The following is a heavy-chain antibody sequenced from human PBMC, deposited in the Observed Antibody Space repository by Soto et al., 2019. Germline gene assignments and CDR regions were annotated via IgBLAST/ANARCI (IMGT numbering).Heavy chain of an antibody. CDR3: ARDLVYYYGIFGNGSAY. CDR1: GYTFTGYY. J-gene: IGHJ4*02. CDR2: INPNSGGT. D-gene: IGHD3-10*01. V-gene: IGHV1-2*02. Sequence: XSVKVSCKDSGYTFTGYYMHWVRQAPGQGLEWMGWINPNSGGTNYAQQFQGRVTMTRDTSISTAYMELSRLRSDDPAVYYCARDLVYYYGIFGNGSAYWGQETLSTFS.